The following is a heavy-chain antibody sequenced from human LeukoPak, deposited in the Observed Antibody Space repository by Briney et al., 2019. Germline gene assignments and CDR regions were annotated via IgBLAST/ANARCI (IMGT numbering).Heavy chain of an antibody. D-gene: IGHD3-10*01. V-gene: IGHV3-48*03. J-gene: IGHJ3*02. CDR1: GFTFSSYE. CDR3: ASYYYGSGSYRAGAFDI. CDR2: ISSSGSTI. Sequence: GGSLRLSCAASGFTFSSYEMNWVRQAPGKGLEWVSYISSSGSTIYYADSVKGRFTISRDNAKNSLYLQMNSLRAEDTAVYYCASYYYGSGSYRAGAFDIWGQGTMVTVSS.